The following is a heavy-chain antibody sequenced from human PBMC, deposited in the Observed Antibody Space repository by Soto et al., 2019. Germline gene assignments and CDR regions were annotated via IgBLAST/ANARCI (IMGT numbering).Heavy chain of an antibody. CDR1: GGSISTSNW. J-gene: IGHJ5*02. D-gene: IGHD6-19*01. CDR2: IYYSGRT. Sequence: SETLALCCAVAGGSISTSNWWNWFRKTPGKGLEWIGEIYYSGRTNFNQSLKSRANISLDKSKKQVYLRMSSVTAADTAVYYCARRAVAGTYWFDPGVQGTQVT. CDR3: ARRAVAGTYWFDP. V-gene: IGHV4-4*02.